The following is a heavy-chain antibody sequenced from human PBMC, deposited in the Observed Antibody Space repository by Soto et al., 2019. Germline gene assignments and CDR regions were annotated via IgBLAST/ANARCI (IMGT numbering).Heavy chain of an antibody. V-gene: IGHV4-4*02. CDR1: SGPISSSNL. CDR2: IYHSGST. D-gene: IGHD6-19*01. Sequence: PSETLSLTCALSSGPISSSNLWSWFRQPPGKGLEWIGEIYHSGSTNYNPCLKSRVTISVDKSKNQFSLKLSSVTAADTAVYYCARRLGTAVAGTFSWYMDVWGKGTTVTVSS. CDR3: ARRLGTAVAGTFSWYMDV. J-gene: IGHJ6*03.